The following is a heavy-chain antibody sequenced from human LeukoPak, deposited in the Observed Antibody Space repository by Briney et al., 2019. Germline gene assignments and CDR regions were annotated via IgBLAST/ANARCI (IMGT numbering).Heavy chain of an antibody. CDR1: GFTFSNQA. J-gene: IGHJ3*02. D-gene: IGHD5-18*01. V-gene: IGHV3-9*01. Sequence: GGSLRLSCAASGFTFSNQAMSWVRQAPGKGLEWVSGISWNSGSIGYADSVKGRFTIPRDNAKNSLYLQMNSLRAEDTALYYCAKTSYGSSQDAFDIWGQGTMVTVSS. CDR2: ISWNSGSI. CDR3: AKTSYGSSQDAFDI.